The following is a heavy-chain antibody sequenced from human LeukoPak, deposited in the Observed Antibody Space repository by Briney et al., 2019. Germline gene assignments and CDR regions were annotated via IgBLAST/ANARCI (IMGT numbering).Heavy chain of an antibody. Sequence: SETLSLTCTVSGGSISSGGYYWSWIRQHPGKGLEWIGYIYYSGSTYYNPSLKSRVTISVDTSKYQFSLKLSSVTAADTAVYYCARDRGYSYGLGIDPWGQGTLVTVSS. D-gene: IGHD5-18*01. CDR2: IYYSGST. V-gene: IGHV4-31*03. CDR3: ARDRGYSYGLGIDP. CDR1: GGSISSGGYY. J-gene: IGHJ5*02.